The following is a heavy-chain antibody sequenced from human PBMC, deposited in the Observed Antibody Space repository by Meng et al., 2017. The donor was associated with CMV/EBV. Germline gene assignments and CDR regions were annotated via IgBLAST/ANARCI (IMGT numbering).Heavy chain of an antibody. CDR1: GFTFSSSS. J-gene: IGHJ4*02. D-gene: IGHD5-18*01. Sequence: ASGFTFSSSSMNWVRQAPGKGLEWVSSISSSSSYIYYADSVKGRFTISRDNAKNSLYLQMNSLRAEDTAVYYCARDPSGYSYGFLDYWGQGTLVTVSS. V-gene: IGHV3-21*01. CDR2: ISSSSSYI. CDR3: ARDPSGYSYGFLDY.